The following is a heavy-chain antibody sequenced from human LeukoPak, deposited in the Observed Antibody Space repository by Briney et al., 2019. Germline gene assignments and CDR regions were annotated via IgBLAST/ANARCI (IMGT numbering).Heavy chain of an antibody. CDR2: ISSGTNYI. CDR3: ARSAGGNYFDY. D-gene: IGHD2-8*02. V-gene: IGHV3-21*01. CDR1: GFTFNKYP. J-gene: IGHJ4*02. Sequence: GSLRLSCAASGFTFNKYPMNWVRQAPGKGLEWVSSISSGTNYIFEADSVKGRFTVTKDTALSSLSLQMNSLRADDTAVYYCARSAGGNYFDYWDQGTLVTVSS.